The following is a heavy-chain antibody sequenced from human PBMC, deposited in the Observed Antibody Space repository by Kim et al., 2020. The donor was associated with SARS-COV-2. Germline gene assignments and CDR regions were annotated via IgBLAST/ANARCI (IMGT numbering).Heavy chain of an antibody. J-gene: IGHJ3*02. V-gene: IGHV7-4-1*02. CDR3: ARDLSSWGGYDAFDI. Sequence: QGFTGRFVFSLDTSVSTAYLQISSLKAEDTAVYYCARDLSSWGGYDAFDIWGQGTMVTVSS. D-gene: IGHD6-13*01.